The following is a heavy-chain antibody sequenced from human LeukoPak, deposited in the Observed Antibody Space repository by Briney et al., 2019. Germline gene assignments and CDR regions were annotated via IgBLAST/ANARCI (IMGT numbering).Heavy chain of an antibody. CDR3: ATNDYGDYHFDY. D-gene: IGHD4-17*01. J-gene: IGHJ4*02. Sequence: SETLCLTCTVSGGSISSYYWSWIRQPPGKGLEWIGYIYYSGSTNYNPSLKSRVTISVDTSKNQFSLKLRSVTAADTAVYYCATNDYGDYHFDYWGQGTLVTVSS. CDR1: GGSISSYY. CDR2: IYYSGST. V-gene: IGHV4-59*01.